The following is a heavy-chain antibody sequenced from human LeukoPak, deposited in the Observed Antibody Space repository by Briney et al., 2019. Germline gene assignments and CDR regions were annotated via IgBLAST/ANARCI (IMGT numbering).Heavy chain of an antibody. CDR1: GGSFSGYY. V-gene: IGHV4-34*01. J-gene: IGHJ5*02. CDR3: ARGQVPAAKVSWFDP. Sequence: SETLSLPCAVYGGSFSGYYWSWIRQPPGKGLEWIGEINHSGSTNYNPSLKSRVTISVDTSKNQFFLKLSSVTAADTAVYYCARGQVPAAKVSWFDPWGQGTLVTVSS. D-gene: IGHD2-2*01. CDR2: INHSGST.